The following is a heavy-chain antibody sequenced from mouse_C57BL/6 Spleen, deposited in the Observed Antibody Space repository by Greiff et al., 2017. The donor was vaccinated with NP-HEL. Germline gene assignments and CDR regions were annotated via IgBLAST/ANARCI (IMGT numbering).Heavy chain of an antibody. CDR1: GFNIKDDY. D-gene: IGHD3-2*02. Sequence: EVQLQQSGAELVRPGASVKLSCTASGFNIKDDYMHWVKQRPEQGLEWIGWIDPENGDTEYASKFQGKATITADTSSNTAYLQLSSLTSEDPAVYYCTTQLRPFAYWGQGTLVTVSA. V-gene: IGHV14-4*01. J-gene: IGHJ3*01. CDR3: TTQLRPFAY. CDR2: IDPENGDT.